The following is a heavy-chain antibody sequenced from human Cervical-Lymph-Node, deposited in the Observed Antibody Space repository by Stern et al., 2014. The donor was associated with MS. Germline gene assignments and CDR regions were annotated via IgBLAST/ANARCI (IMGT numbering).Heavy chain of an antibody. V-gene: IGHV1-2*06. Sequence: QVQLLQSGAEVKKPGASVKVSCKASGYTFTGYYIHWVRQAPGQGLEWMGRIDPNSGGTNYAQRFQGRVTMTRDTSISTAYMELTRLTSDDTAVYYCAKDPGADDYWGQGTLVTVSS. CDR1: GYTFTGYY. CDR3: AKDPGADDY. J-gene: IGHJ4*02. CDR2: IDPNSGGT.